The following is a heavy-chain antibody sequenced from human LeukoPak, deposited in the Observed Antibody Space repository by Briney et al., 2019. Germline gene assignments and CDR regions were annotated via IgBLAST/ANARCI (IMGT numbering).Heavy chain of an antibody. J-gene: IGHJ4*02. CDR1: GDSISSSSYF. Sequence: PSETLSLTCTASGDSISSSSYFWGWIRQPPGKGLEWIGSIYYSGSTSYSPSLKSRVTISVDTSKNQFSLKLSSVTAADTAVYYCARAGGLSRWPNLPFDYWGQGTLVTVSS. V-gene: IGHV4-39*07. CDR3: ARAGGLSRWPNLPFDY. CDR2: IYYSGST. D-gene: IGHD2-8*02.